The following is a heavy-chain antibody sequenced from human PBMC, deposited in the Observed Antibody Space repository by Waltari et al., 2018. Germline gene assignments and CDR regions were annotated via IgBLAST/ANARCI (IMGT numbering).Heavy chain of an antibody. D-gene: IGHD5-12*01. Sequence: QVQLVESGGGVVQPGRSLRLSCAASGFTFSSYAMHWVRQAPGKGREGVAVRSYEGSNKYYADSVKGRFTISRDNSKNTLYLQMNSLRAEDTAVYYCARYASGYGDYWGQGTLVTVSS. CDR1: GFTFSSYA. CDR2: RSYEGSNK. V-gene: IGHV3-30-3*01. CDR3: ARYASGYGDY. J-gene: IGHJ4*02.